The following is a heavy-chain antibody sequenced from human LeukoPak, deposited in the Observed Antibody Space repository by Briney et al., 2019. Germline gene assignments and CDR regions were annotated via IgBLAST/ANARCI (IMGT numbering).Heavy chain of an antibody. Sequence: SETLSLTCTVSGGSISSHYWSWIRQPPRKGLEWIGYIYYSGNTNYNPALKSRLTISVDTSKNQFSLRLTSVTAADTAMYYCARDYYDSRGEAVDIWGQGTMATVSS. CDR1: GGSISSHY. CDR2: IYYSGNT. D-gene: IGHD3-22*01. CDR3: ARDYYDSRGEAVDI. J-gene: IGHJ3*02. V-gene: IGHV4-59*11.